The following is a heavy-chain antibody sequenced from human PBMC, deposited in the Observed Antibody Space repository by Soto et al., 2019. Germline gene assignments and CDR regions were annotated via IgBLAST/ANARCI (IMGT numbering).Heavy chain of an antibody. J-gene: IGHJ6*02. Sequence: QVQLVQSGAEVKKPGASVKVSCKASGYTFTSYDINWVRQATGQGLEWMGWMNPNSGNTGYAQKFQGRVTMTRNTSISKAYMELSSLRSEDTAVYYCERRDIAAEKVDVWGQGTTFTVSS. V-gene: IGHV1-8*01. D-gene: IGHD6-13*01. CDR2: MNPNSGNT. CDR1: GYTFTSYD. CDR3: ERRDIAAEKVDV.